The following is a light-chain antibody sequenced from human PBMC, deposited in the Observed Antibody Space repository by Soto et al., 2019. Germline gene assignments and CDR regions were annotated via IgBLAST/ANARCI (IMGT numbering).Light chain of an antibody. CDR2: DDN. J-gene: IGLJ1*01. V-gene: IGLV1-51*01. CDR3: GSWDSRLTAYV. CDR1: SSNIGGNS. Sequence: QSVLTQPPSVSAAPGQKVTISCSGSSSNIGGNSVSWYQQLPGTAPKLLIYDDNKRPSGIPDRFSGSKSGTSATLGITGFQTGDEADYYCGSWDSRLTAYVFGTGTKSPX.